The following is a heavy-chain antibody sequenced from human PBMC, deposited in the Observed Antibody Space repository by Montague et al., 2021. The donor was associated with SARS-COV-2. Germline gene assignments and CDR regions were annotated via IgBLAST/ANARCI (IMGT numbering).Heavy chain of an antibody. CDR2: IYYSGRT. V-gene: IGHV4-59*01. CDR3: ARVKRGSYCGLAVTAHFDY. D-gene: IGHD3-10*01. CDR1: GGSISSYY. J-gene: IGHJ4*02. Sequence: SETLSLTCTVSGGSISSYYWSWIRQPPGKGLEWIGYIYYSGRTNYNPSLKSRVTISVDTSKDQFSLKLSSVTAADTAVYYCARVKRGSYCGLAVTAHFDYWGQGTLVTVSS.